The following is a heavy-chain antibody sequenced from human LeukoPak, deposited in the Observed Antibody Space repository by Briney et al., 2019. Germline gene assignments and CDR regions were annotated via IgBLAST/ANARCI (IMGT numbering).Heavy chain of an antibody. CDR3: ARDSNGYYLGYFDF. J-gene: IGHJ4*02. CDR1: GFTFSSYL. D-gene: IGHD3-22*01. V-gene: IGHV3-7*01. CDR2: IKKDGSEK. Sequence: PGGSLRLSCAASGFTFSSYLMSWVRQAPGKVLEWVANIKKDGSEKYYVDSVKGRFTISRDNAKNSLYLQMNRMRAEDTALYHCARDSNGYYLGYFDFWGQGTLVTVCS.